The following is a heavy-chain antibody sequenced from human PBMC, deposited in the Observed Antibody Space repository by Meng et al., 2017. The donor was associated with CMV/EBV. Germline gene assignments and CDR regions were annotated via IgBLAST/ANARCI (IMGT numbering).Heavy chain of an antibody. Sequence: GESLKISCAASGFTFSNFGMHWVRQASGKGLEWVAFVRHDGSDKFYPDSVKGRFTISRDNSKNTLYLQLNSLRAEDTAVYYCAKRGCTSPNCYGYYGMDVWGQGTTVTVSS. CDR2: VRHDGSDK. CDR1: GFTFSNFG. CDR3: AKRGCTSPNCYGYYGMDV. V-gene: IGHV3-30*02. J-gene: IGHJ6*02. D-gene: IGHD2-2*01.